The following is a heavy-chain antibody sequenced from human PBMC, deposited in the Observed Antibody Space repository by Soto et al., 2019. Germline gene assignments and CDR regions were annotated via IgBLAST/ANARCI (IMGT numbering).Heavy chain of an antibody. J-gene: IGHJ4*02. V-gene: IGHV3-48*01. CDR3: ARDYSSYGPFDY. Sequence: GGSLRLSCAASGFTFSSYSMNWVRQAPGKGLEWVSYISSSNSTIYYADSVKGRFTISRDNAKNSLYLQMNSLRAEDTAVYYCARDYSSYGPFDYWGQGTLVTVSS. CDR2: ISSSNSTI. CDR1: GFTFSSYS. D-gene: IGHD5-18*01.